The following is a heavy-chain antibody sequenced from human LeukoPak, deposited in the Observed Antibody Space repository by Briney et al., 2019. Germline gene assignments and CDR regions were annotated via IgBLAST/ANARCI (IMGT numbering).Heavy chain of an antibody. CDR2: ISYDGSNK. CDR3: AKDGLLGYCSGGSCYYFDY. J-gene: IGHJ4*02. CDR1: GFTFSSYG. Sequence: PGGSLRLSCVASGFTFSSYGMHWVRQAPGKGLEWVAVISYDGSNKYYADSVKGRFTISRDNSKNTLYLQMNSLRAEDTAVYYCAKDGLLGYCSGGSCYYFDYWGQGTLVTVSS. V-gene: IGHV3-30*18. D-gene: IGHD2-15*01.